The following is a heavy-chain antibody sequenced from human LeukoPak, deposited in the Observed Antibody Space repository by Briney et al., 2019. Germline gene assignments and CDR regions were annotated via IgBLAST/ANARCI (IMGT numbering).Heavy chain of an antibody. CDR2: MNPNSGNT. CDR1: GYTFTSYA. CDR3: ARGGYDFWSGYFD. Sequence: ASVKVSCKASGYTFTSYAIHWVRQAPGQRLEWMGWMNPNSGNTGYAQKFQGRVTITRNTSISTAYMELSSLRSEDTAVYYCARGGYDFWSGYFDWGQGTLVTVSS. V-gene: IGHV1-8*03. D-gene: IGHD3-3*01. J-gene: IGHJ4*02.